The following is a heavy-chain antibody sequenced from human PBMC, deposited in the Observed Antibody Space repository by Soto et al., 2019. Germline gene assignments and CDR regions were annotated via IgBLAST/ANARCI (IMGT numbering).Heavy chain of an antibody. CDR1: GDGVSSNSAA. V-gene: IGHV6-1*01. Sequence: PSQTLSLTCAISGDGVSSNSAAWSWIRQSPSRGLEWLGRTYYRSKWYNDYAESVKSRITFKPDTSKNQFSLQPNSVTPEDTAVYYCARAVSNWFDPWGQGTLVTVSS. CDR3: ARAVSNWFDP. CDR2: TYYRSKWYN. J-gene: IGHJ5*01.